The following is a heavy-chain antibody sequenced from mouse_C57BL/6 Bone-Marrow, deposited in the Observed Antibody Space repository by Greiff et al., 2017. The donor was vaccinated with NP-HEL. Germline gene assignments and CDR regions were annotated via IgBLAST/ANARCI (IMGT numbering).Heavy chain of an antibody. Sequence: EVKLLESGPGLVKPSQSLSLTCSVTGYSITSGYYWNWIRQFPGNKLEWMGYISYDGSNNYNPSLKNRISITRDTSKNQFFLKLNSVTTEDTATYYCAREGYGNEDYWGQGTTLTVSS. J-gene: IGHJ2*01. CDR3: AREGYGNEDY. CDR1: GYSITSGYY. CDR2: ISYDGSN. V-gene: IGHV3-6*01. D-gene: IGHD2-1*01.